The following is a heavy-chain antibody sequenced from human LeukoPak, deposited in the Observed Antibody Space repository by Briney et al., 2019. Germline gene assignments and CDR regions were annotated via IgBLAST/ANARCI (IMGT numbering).Heavy chain of an antibody. CDR1: GGSLTSSSYY. CDR3: ASTGVGASSSDFDY. V-gene: IGHV4-39*01. Sequence: SETLSLTCTVSGGSLTSSSYYWGWIRQPPGKGLEWIGSTYYSGSTYYNPFLKSRVTISVDTSKNQFSLKLSSVTAADAAVYYCASTGVGASSSDFDYWGQGTLVTVSS. CDR2: TYYSGST. J-gene: IGHJ4*02. D-gene: IGHD1-26*01.